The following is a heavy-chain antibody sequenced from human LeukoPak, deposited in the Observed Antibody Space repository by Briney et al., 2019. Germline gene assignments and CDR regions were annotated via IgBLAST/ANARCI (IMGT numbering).Heavy chain of an antibody. V-gene: IGHV3-23*01. J-gene: IGHJ4*02. CDR1: GFTFSSYA. CDR3: ARTIDYYGAGSTRGYFAY. Sequence: GGSLRLSCVASGFTFSSYAMSWVRQAPGKGLEWVSAISGSGGSTYYADSVKGRFTISRDNSKNTLYLQMNSLRAEDTAVYYCARTIDYYGAGSTRGYFAYWGQGTLVTVSS. CDR2: ISGSGGST. D-gene: IGHD3-10*01.